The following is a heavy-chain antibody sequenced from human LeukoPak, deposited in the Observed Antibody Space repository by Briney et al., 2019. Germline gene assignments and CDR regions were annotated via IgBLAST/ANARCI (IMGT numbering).Heavy chain of an antibody. V-gene: IGHV4-61*02. D-gene: IGHD3-22*01. CDR2: IYTSGST. CDR3: ARGYYYDSSGYYPSGHDAFDI. Sequence: SETLSLTCTVSGGSISSSSYYWSWIRQPAGKGLEWIGRIYTSGSTNYNPSLKSRATISVDTPKNQFSLKLSSVTAADTAVYYCARGYYYDSSGYYPSGHDAFDIWGQGTMVTVSS. J-gene: IGHJ3*02. CDR1: GGSISSSSYY.